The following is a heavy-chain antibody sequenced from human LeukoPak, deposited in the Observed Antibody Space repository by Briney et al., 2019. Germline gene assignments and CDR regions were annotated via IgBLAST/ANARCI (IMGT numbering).Heavy chain of an antibody. CDR2: MYQSGST. D-gene: IGHD3-16*01. CDR1: GYSISSGYY. J-gene: IGHJ4*02. Sequence: SETLSLTCTVSGYSISSGYYWGWIRQPPGKGLEWIGSMYQSGSTYYNPSLKSRVIVSVDTSKNQFSLRLSSVTAADTAVYYCARVPAWGGSYYFDFWGQGTLVTVSS. CDR3: ARVPAWGGSYYFDF. V-gene: IGHV4-38-2*02.